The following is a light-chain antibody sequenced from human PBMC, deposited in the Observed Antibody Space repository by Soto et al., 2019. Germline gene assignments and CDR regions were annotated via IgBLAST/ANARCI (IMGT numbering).Light chain of an antibody. CDR1: QSVISY. Sequence: EIVLTQSPAILSMSPGERATLSCRASQSVISYFAWYQQKPGQAPRLLIYDASNRATGVPARFSGSRSGTHFTRTISSLEPEDFAVYYCQQRRYWPVTFGQGTKVEIK. J-gene: IGKJ1*01. CDR2: DAS. CDR3: QQRRYWPVT. V-gene: IGKV3-11*01.